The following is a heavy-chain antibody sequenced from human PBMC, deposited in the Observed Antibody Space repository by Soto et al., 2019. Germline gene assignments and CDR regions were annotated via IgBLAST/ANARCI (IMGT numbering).Heavy chain of an antibody. CDR3: ANYSSSWYPSGYYYGMDV. Sequence: QVQLVQSGAEVKKPGSSVKVSCKASGGTFSSYAISWVRQAPGQGLEWMGGIIPIFGTANYAQKFQGRVTITADESTSTAYMELSILRSEDTAVYYCANYSSSWYPSGYYYGMDVWGQGTTVTVSS. D-gene: IGHD6-13*01. CDR2: IIPIFGTA. J-gene: IGHJ6*02. V-gene: IGHV1-69*01. CDR1: GGTFSSYA.